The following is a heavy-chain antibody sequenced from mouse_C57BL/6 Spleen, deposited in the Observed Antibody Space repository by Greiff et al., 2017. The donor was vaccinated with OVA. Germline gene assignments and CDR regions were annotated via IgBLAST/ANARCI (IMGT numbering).Heavy chain of an antibody. V-gene: IGHV3-6*01. CDR3: ARGGIHYYGSSYGY. CDR1: GYSITSGYY. CDR2: ISYDGSN. J-gene: IGHJ2*01. D-gene: IGHD1-1*01. Sequence: EVKLLESGPGLVKPSESLSLSCSVTGYSITSGYYWNWIRQFPGNKLEWMGYISYDGSNNYNPSLKNRISITRDTSKNPFFLKLNSVTTEDTATYYCARGGIHYYGSSYGYWGQGTTLTVSS.